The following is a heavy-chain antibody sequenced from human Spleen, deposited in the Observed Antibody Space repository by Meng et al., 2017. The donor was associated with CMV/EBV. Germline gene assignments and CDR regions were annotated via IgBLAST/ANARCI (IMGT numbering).Heavy chain of an antibody. CDR3: AKDYYYGSGSYPDY. J-gene: IGHJ4*02. CDR2: IRGSGIST. CDR1: GFTLSSHV. D-gene: IGHD3-10*01. Sequence: GESLKLSCAVSGFTLSSHVMSWVRQGPGKGLEWISAIRGSGISTHYADSVKGRFTISRDNSESTPDLHMKSLRAEDTAVYYWAKDYYYGSGSYPDYWGQGTMVTVSS. V-gene: IGHV3-23*01.